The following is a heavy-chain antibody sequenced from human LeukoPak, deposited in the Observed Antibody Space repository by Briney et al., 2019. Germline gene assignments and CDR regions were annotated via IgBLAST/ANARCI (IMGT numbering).Heavy chain of an antibody. J-gene: IGHJ5*02. CDR3: ARDGGGRYFGNRSPFDP. CDR2: ISAYNGNT. Sequence: ASVKVSCKASGYTFTSYGISWVRQAPGQGLEWMGWISAYNGNTNYAQKLQGRVTMTTDTSTSTAYMELRNLRSDDTAVYYCARDGGGRYFGNRSPFDPWGQGTLVTVSS. V-gene: IGHV1-18*01. D-gene: IGHD3-9*01. CDR1: GYTFTSYG.